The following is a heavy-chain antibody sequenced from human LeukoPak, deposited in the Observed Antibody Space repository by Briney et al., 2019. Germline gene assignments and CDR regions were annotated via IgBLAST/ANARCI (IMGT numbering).Heavy chain of an antibody. CDR3: VRDFLGESGAGGY. CDR2: ISPSGNSK. Sequence: PGGSLRLSCATSTFTFSSYTTNWVRQAPGKGLEWVSSISPSGNSKYHADSVKGRFTISRDNAENSLYMQMNSLRAEDTGVYYCVRDFLGESGAGGYWGQGTLVTVSS. CDR1: TFTFSSYT. J-gene: IGHJ4*02. V-gene: IGHV3-21*01. D-gene: IGHD3-10*01.